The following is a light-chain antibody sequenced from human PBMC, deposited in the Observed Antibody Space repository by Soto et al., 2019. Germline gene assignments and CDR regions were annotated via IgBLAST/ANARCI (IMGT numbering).Light chain of an antibody. Sequence: QPVLTQSPSASASLGASVKLTCTLSSGHSSYTIAWHQQQPEKGPRYLMKLNTDGSHSRGDGLPDRFSGSRSGAERYLTISSLQSEDEADYYCQTWGAGIVVFGGGTKLTVL. CDR3: QTWGAGIVV. CDR1: SGHSSYT. J-gene: IGLJ2*01. CDR2: LNTDGSH. V-gene: IGLV4-69*01.